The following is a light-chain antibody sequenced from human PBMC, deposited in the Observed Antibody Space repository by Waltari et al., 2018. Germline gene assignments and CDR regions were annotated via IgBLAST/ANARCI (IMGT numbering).Light chain of an antibody. J-gene: IGKJ4*01. V-gene: IGKV1-39*01. CDR3: QQSYSALT. Sequence: DIQMTQSPSSLSASVGDGVTITCRASQSITIYLNWYQHKPGKAPKLLIYAASSLQGGVPTRFSGSGSGTDFNLTISTLQPEDFATYYCQQSYSALTFGGGTKVEIK. CDR1: QSITIY. CDR2: AAS.